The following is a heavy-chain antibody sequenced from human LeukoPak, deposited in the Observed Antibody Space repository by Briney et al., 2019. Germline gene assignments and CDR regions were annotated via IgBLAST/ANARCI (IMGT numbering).Heavy chain of an antibody. Sequence: GSLRLSCAASGFTFSSYAMSWVRQAPGKGLDWVSAISGSDSNTYYADSVKGRFTVSRDNSKNTLYLQMNSLRVEDTAMYYCAKGAYYGDWGQGTLVTVSS. V-gene: IGHV3-23*01. D-gene: IGHD3-3*01. CDR2: ISGSDSNT. CDR1: GFTFSSYA. J-gene: IGHJ4*02. CDR3: AKGAYYGD.